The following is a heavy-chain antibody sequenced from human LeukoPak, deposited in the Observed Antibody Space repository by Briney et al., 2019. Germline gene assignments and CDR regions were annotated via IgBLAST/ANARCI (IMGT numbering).Heavy chain of an antibody. V-gene: IGHV2-5*02. D-gene: IGHD5-18*01. Sequence: SGPPLEKPTQTLTLTCTFSGLSLSTSGAGVGWSRQRPGKALEWLALIYWDDDKSYSASLKSRLTITKDTSKNHVVLTMTHMDPVDTATYFCAHSGYSYGYGLDYWGQGTLVTVSS. CDR1: GLSLSTSGAG. CDR3: AHSGYSYGYGLDY. CDR2: IYWDDDK. J-gene: IGHJ4*02.